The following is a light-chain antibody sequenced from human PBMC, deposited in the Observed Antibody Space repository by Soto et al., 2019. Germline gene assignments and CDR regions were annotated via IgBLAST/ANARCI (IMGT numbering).Light chain of an antibody. CDR1: QTVLYSSNNKNY. J-gene: IGKJ2*01. V-gene: IGKV4-1*01. Sequence: DIVMTQSPDSLAVSLGERATINCKSSQTVLYSSNNKNYLTWYQHKPGQPPKLLISWASTRESGVPDRFSCSGSGTDFTLTISSLQAEDVAVYYCQQYYSTPYTFGQGTKLEIK. CDR3: QQYYSTPYT. CDR2: WAS.